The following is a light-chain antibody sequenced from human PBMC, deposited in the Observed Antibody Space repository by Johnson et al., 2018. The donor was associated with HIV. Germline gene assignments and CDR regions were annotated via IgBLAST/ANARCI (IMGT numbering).Light chain of an antibody. Sequence: QSVLTQPPSVSAAPGQMVSISCSESSSNIGKNYVSWYQQFPGTAPKLLIHENKKRPSGIPDRFSGSKSGTSATLDITGLQTGDEADYYCGTWDSSLGALVFGTGTKVTVL. J-gene: IGLJ1*01. CDR1: SSNIGKNY. V-gene: IGLV1-51*02. CDR3: GTWDSSLGALV. CDR2: ENK.